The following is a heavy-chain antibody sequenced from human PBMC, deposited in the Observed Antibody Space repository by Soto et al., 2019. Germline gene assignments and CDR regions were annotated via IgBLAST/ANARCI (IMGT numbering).Heavy chain of an antibody. CDR1: GYTFTAYY. D-gene: IGHD3-10*01. CDR3: ARNMDYYYGPGSGNGHGF. V-gene: IGHV1-2*02. Sequence: QVQLVQSGAEVKEPGDSVRVSCEASGYTFTAYYIHWVRQAPAQGLEWMGWINPKFGDTTYAQDFQGRVSMTRDMSISTVYMELSRLPSDDTAIYYCARNMDYYYGPGSGNGHGFWGQGTTVTVFS. J-gene: IGHJ6*02. CDR2: INPKFGDT.